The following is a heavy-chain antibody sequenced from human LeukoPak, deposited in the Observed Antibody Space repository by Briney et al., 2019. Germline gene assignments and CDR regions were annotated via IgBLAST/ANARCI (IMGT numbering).Heavy chain of an antibody. Sequence: ASVKVSCKASGYTFSDYYMHWVRQAPAQGLEWMGWISPNSVEKVYAQKFQGRVTMTRDTSISTAYMELSRLRSDDTAVYYCARKRGVGVDRNAFDIWGPGTMVTVSS. CDR1: GYTFSDYY. J-gene: IGHJ3*02. CDR3: ARKRGVGVDRNAFDI. CDR2: ISPNSVEK. V-gene: IGHV1-2*02. D-gene: IGHD3-3*01.